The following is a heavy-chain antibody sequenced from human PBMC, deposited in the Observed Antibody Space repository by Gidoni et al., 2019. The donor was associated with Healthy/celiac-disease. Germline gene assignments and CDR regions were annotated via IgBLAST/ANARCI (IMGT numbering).Heavy chain of an antibody. CDR3: AKEIRFLEWGQRTFDY. CDR2: ISGSGGST. V-gene: IGHV3-23*01. CDR1: GFPFSSYA. Sequence: EVQLLESGGGLVQPGWSLRLSCAASGFPFSSYAMSWVRQAPGKGLEWVSAISGSGGSTYYADSVKGRFTISRDNSKNTLYLQMNSLRAEDTAVYYCAKEIRFLEWGQRTFDYWGQGTLVTVSS. D-gene: IGHD3-3*01. J-gene: IGHJ4*02.